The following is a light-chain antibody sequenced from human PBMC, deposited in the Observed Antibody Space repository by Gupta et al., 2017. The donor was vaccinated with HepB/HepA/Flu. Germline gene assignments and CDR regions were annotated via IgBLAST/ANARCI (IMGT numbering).Light chain of an antibody. Sequence: DIVMTQSPDSLTVSMGERATINCKSSQSVLYSSKNKNYLAWYQQKPGQPPRLLIYWASTRESGVPDRFSGSGSGTDFTLTISSLQAEDVAVYYCQQYSSTPRTFGQGTKVEIK. CDR2: WAS. V-gene: IGKV4-1*01. CDR3: QQYSSTPRT. CDR1: QSVLYSSKNKNY. J-gene: IGKJ1*01.